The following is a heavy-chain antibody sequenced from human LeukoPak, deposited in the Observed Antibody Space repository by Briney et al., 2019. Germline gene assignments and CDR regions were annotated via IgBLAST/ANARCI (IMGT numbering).Heavy chain of an antibody. V-gene: IGHV4-4*09. CDR3: ASSLVKGSGYDPRYYYYYMDV. J-gene: IGHJ6*03. CDR1: GGSISSYY. CDR2: IYTSGST. Sequence: SETLSLTCTVSGGSISSYYWSWIRQPPGKGLEWIGNIYTSGSTNYNPSLRGRVTMSLDTSKNQFSLKLSSVTAADTAVYYCASSLVKGSGYDPRYYYYYMDVWGKGTTVTVSS. D-gene: IGHD5-12*01.